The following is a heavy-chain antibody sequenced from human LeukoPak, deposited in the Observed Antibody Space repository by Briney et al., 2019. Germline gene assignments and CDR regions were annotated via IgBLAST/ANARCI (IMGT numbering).Heavy chain of an antibody. J-gene: IGHJ5*02. CDR3: ARDPSARNWFDP. D-gene: IGHD6-6*01. V-gene: IGHV3-21*01. CDR1: GYTFSSYS. CDR2: ISSSSSYI. Sequence: GGSLRLSCAASGYTFSSYSMNWVRQAPGKGLEWVSSISSSSSYIYYADSVKGRFTISRDNAKNSLYLQMNSLRAEDTAVYYCARDPSARNWFDPWGQGTLVTVSS.